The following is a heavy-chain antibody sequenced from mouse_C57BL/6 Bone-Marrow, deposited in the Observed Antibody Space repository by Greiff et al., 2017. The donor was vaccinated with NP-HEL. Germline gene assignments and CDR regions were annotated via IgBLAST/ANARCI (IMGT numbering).Heavy chain of an antibody. V-gene: IGHV1-15*01. CDR1: GYTFTDYE. D-gene: IGHD2-1*01. Sequence: QVQLQQSGAELVRPGASVTLSCKASGYTFTDYEMHWVKQTPVHGLEWIGAIDPETGGTAYNQTFKSKAILTADKSSSTAYMELRSLTSEDSAVYYCTRALYYGNYVSWYFDVWGTGTTVTVSS. CDR3: TRALYYGNYVSWYFDV. CDR2: IDPETGGT. J-gene: IGHJ1*03.